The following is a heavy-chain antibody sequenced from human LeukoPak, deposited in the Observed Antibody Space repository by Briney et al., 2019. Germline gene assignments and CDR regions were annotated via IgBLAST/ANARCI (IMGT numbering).Heavy chain of an antibody. CDR3: ARNPSYSSSLY. V-gene: IGHV3-66*02. Sequence: PGGSLRLSCAASGFTVNSNYMTWVRQAPGKGLEWVSAIYSVGSTYYADSVRGRFTISRDNSENTLYLQMNSLRAEDTAIYYCARNPSYSSSLYSGQGTLVTVSS. CDR1: GFTVNSNY. D-gene: IGHD6-19*01. J-gene: IGHJ4*02. CDR2: IYSVGST.